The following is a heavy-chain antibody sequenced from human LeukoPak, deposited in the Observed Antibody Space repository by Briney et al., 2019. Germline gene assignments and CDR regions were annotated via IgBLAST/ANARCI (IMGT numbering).Heavy chain of an antibody. Sequence: GGSLRLSCAASGFIFSSYGMHWVRQAPGKGLECVAFIRYDGSNKYYADSVKGRFTISRDNSKNTLYLQMNSLRAEDTAVYYCAKGGSRALYSGSYYGSFDYWGQGTLVTVSS. CDR1: GFIFSSYG. D-gene: IGHD1-26*01. V-gene: IGHV3-30*02. J-gene: IGHJ4*02. CDR3: AKGGSRALYSGSYYGSFDY. CDR2: IRYDGSNK.